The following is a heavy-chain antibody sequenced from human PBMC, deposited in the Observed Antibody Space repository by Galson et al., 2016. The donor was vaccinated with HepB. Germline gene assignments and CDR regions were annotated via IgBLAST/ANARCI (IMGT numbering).Heavy chain of an antibody. Sequence: CAIPGDSVSSTGASWNWIRQSPSRGLEWLGRTYYRSKWYNSYAVSVEGRITINPDTSKNQFSLQLNSVTPEDTAVYYCARSPLWGRPTFSSWGQGTLVTVSS. CDR2: TYYRSKWYN. J-gene: IGHJ5*02. V-gene: IGHV6-1*01. CDR3: ARSPLWGRPTFSS. CDR1: GDSVSSTGAS. D-gene: IGHD2/OR15-2a*01.